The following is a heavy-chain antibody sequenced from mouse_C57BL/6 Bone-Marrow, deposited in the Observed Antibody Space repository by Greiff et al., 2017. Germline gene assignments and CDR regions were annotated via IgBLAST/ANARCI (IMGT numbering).Heavy chain of an antibody. CDR3: ARGRLRRRYAMDY. J-gene: IGHJ4*01. D-gene: IGHD2-4*01. V-gene: IGHV1-80*01. CDR1: GYAFSSYW. CDR2: IYPGDGDT. Sequence: QVQLQQSGAELVKPGASVKISCKASGYAFSSYWMNWVKQRPGKGLEWIGQIYPGDGDTNYNGKFTGKATLTADKSSSTAYMQLSSLTSEDSAVYFCARGRLRRRYAMDYWGQGTSVTVSS.